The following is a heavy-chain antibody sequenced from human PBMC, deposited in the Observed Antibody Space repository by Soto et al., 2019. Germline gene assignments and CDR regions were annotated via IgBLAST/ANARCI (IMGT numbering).Heavy chain of an antibody. Sequence: GASQTVPCKGSGYSFTVYWIGWERKLPGKGLEWMGIIYPGDSDTRYSPSFQGQVTISADKSISTAYLQWSSLKASDTAMYYCARPLTPRDAFDIWGQGTMVTVSS. J-gene: IGHJ3*02. D-gene: IGHD3-16*01. CDR3: ARPLTPRDAFDI. CDR2: IYPGDSDT. V-gene: IGHV5-51*01. CDR1: GYSFTVYW.